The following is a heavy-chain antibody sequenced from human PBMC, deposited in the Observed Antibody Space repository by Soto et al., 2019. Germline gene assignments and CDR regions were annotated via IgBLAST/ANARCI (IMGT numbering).Heavy chain of an antibody. CDR2: SRDKAQGYST. V-gene: IGHV3-72*01. Sequence: PGGSLRLSCAGSGFTLSDHYIDWVRQAPGKGLEWVGRSRDKAQGYSTAYAASVKGRFTTSRDESKNSLYLQMNSLRDEDTAVYYCARGGYYDFWSGLESTYGMDVWGQGTTVTVSS. J-gene: IGHJ6*02. D-gene: IGHD3-3*01. CDR1: GFTLSDHY. CDR3: ARGGYYDFWSGLESTYGMDV.